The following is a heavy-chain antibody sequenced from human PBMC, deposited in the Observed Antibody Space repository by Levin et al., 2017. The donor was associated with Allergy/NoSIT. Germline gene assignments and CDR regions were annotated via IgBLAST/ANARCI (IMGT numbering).Heavy chain of an antibody. CDR3: ARLAGSFCGGGNCYPDY. Sequence: PSQTLSLTCAASGFTFSSSAMTWVRQAPGKGLEWVSTISGSTSGTYYADPVKGRFTVSRDNSKNTLYLQMNSLRADDTAVYYCARLAGSFCGGGNCYPDYWGQGTLVTVSS. CDR1: GFTFSSSA. J-gene: IGHJ4*02. D-gene: IGHD2-15*01. V-gene: IGHV3-23*01. CDR2: ISGSTSGT.